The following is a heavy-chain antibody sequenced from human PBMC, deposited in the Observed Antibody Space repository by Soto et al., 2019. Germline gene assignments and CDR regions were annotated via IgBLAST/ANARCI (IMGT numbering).Heavy chain of an antibody. J-gene: IGHJ3*02. CDR1: GFTFCIYA. V-gene: IGHV3-30-3*02. D-gene: IGHD2-8*01. Sequence: RLACASCGFTFCIYAVHWVRQATGKGLEWGAVISYDGSNKYYADSVKGRFTISRDNSKNTLYLQMNSLRAEDTAVYYCASLLVGCTNGVCYNIRENDAFDIWGQGTMVTVSS. CDR3: ASLLVGCTNGVCYNIRENDAFDI. CDR2: ISYDGSNK.